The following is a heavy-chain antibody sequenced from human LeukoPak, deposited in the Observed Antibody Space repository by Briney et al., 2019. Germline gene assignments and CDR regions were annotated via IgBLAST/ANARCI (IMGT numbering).Heavy chain of an antibody. Sequence: GGSLRLSCAASGFTFSSYAMHWVRQAPGKGLEWVAVISYDGSNKYYADSVKGRFTISRDNSKNTLYLQMNSLRAEDTAVYYCARLHGVAPDGPYYYYYMDVWGKGTTVTVSS. CDR3: ARLHGVAPDGPYYYYYMDV. CDR1: GFTFSSYA. D-gene: IGHD2-15*01. J-gene: IGHJ6*03. CDR2: ISYDGSNK. V-gene: IGHV3-30*04.